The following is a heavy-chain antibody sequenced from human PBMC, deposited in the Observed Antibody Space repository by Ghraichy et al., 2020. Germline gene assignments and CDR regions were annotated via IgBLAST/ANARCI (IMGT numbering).Heavy chain of an antibody. V-gene: IGHV4-39*01. D-gene: IGHD1-26*01. J-gene: IGHJ3*02. Sequence: ESLNITCTVSGGSISSDFYYWGWIRQPPGKGLEWIGSIYYSGSAYYKSSLKSRVTISVDTSKNQFSLKVNSPTAADTAVYFCAKQSDSGTFPFEAFDIWGPGAVVTVSS. CDR3: AKQSDSGTFPFEAFDI. CDR2: IYYSGSA. CDR1: GGSISSDFYY.